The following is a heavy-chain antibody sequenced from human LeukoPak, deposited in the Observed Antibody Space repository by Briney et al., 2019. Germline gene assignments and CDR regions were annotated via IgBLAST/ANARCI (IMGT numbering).Heavy chain of an antibody. J-gene: IGHJ4*02. CDR2: INPSGGST. Sequence: ASVKVSCKASGYTFTGYYMHWVRQAPGQGLEWMGIINPSGGSTTYAQKFQGRVTMTRDTSTSTVYMELSSLRSDDTAVYYCARDGLGRYDYVWGSHNNFDYWGQGTLVTVSS. V-gene: IGHV1-46*01. CDR1: GYTFTGYY. CDR3: ARDGLGRYDYVWGSHNNFDY. D-gene: IGHD3-16*01.